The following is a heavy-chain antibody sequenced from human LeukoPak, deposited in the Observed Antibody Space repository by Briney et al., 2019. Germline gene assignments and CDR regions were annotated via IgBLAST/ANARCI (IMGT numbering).Heavy chain of an antibody. V-gene: IGHV3-23*01. CDR1: GFTFSSYG. Sequence: GGSLRLSCAASGFTFSSYGMHWVRQAPGKGLEWVSGISGSGVTDYADSVKGRFTISRDNSKNTLYLQINRLRAEDTAVYYCARDFTGDYYGSGIGDTNAFDIWGQGTMVTVSS. D-gene: IGHD3-10*01. CDR2: ISGSGVT. J-gene: IGHJ3*02. CDR3: ARDFTGDYYGSGIGDTNAFDI.